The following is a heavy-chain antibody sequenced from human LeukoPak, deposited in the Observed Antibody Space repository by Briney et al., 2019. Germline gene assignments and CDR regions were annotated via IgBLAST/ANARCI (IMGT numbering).Heavy chain of an antibody. CDR1: GFTVTTNY. CDR3: ARGAYDSGSYYNSY. V-gene: IGHV3-53*01. J-gene: IGHJ4*02. CDR2: IYGGDST. Sequence: GGSLRLSCAASGFTVTTNYMSWVRQAPGKGLEWVSVIYGGDSTYYADSVKGRFTISRDNSKNTLYLQMNSLRAEDTAVYYCARGAYDSGSYYNSYWGQGTLVTVSS. D-gene: IGHD3-10*01.